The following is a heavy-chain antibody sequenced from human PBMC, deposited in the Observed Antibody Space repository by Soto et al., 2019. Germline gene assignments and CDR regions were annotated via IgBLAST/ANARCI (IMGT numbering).Heavy chain of an antibody. Sequence: GSLRLSCAASGFTFSNFWVHWVRQAPGKGLVWVSRASPDGSSTSYADSVKGRFTISRDNAKNMLYMEMNSLRAEDTAVYYCASHGSGDYFWFDPWGQGTLVTVSS. CDR2: ASPDGSST. V-gene: IGHV3-74*01. D-gene: IGHD4-17*01. CDR1: GFTFSNFW. J-gene: IGHJ5*02. CDR3: ASHGSGDYFWFDP.